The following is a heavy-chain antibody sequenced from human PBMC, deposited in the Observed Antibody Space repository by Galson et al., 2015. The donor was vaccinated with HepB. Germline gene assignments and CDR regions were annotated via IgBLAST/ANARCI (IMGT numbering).Heavy chain of an antibody. D-gene: IGHD6-19*01. CDR3: ARGAVAGTGGAFDI. CDR1: GFTFSSYW. Sequence: SLRLSCAASGFTFSSYWMSWVRQAPGKGLEWVANIKQDGSEKYYVDSVKGRFTISRDNAKNSLYLQMNSLRAEDTAVYYCARGAVAGTGGAFDIWGQGTMVTVSS. V-gene: IGHV3-7*01. J-gene: IGHJ3*02. CDR2: IKQDGSEK.